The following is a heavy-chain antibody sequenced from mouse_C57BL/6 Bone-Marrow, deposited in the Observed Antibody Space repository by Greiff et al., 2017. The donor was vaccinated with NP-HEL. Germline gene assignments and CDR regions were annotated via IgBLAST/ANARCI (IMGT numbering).Heavy chain of an antibody. D-gene: IGHD4-1*01. CDR1: GYTFTDYE. CDR2: IDPETGGT. J-gene: IGHJ4*01. CDR3: TRSGFEYYYAMDY. V-gene: IGHV1-15*01. Sequence: QVQLQQSGAELVRPGASVTLSCKASGYTFTDYEMHWVKQTPVHGLEWIGAIDPETGGTAYNQKFKGKAILTADKSSSTAYMELRSLTSEDSAVYYCTRSGFEYYYAMDYWGQGTSVTVSS.